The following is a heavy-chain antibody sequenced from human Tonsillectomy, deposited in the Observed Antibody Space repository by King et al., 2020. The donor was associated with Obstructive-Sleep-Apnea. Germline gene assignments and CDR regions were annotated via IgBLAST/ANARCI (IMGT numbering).Heavy chain of an antibody. V-gene: IGHV3-30*18. CDR3: VKDLTTRYRDYYDMDV. CDR1: GFTFKRFV. J-gene: IGHJ6*02. D-gene: IGHD3-16*02. CDR2: ILSDESYT. Sequence: VQLVESGGGVVQPGRSLRLSCAASGFTFKRFVMHWVRQAPGKGLKWVALILSDESYTYYEDSVKGRFTISRDNSKNTLFLQMSSLRPEDTAVYYCVKDLTTRYRDYYDMDVWGQGTTVTVSS.